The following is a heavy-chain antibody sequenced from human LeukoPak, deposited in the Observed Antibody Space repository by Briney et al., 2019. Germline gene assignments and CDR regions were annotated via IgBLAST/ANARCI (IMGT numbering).Heavy chain of an antibody. CDR1: GFTFDDYG. V-gene: IGHV3-20*04. J-gene: IGHJ4*02. Sequence: GGSLRLSCAASGFTFDDYGMSWVRQAPGKGLEWVSGINWNGGSTGYADSVKGRFTISRDNAKNSLYLQMNSLRAEDTAVYYCARGPRGGSYWGYYFDYWGQGTLVTVSS. D-gene: IGHD1-26*01. CDR3: ARGPRGGSYWGYYFDY. CDR2: INWNGGST.